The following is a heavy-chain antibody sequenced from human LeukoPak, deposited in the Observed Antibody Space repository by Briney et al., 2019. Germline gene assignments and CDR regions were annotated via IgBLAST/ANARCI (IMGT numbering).Heavy chain of an antibody. D-gene: IGHD4-17*01. CDR3: ARVTYDYGDQGGY. Sequence: ASVKVSCMASGGTFSSYAISWVRQAPGQGLEWMGGIIPTFGTANYAQKFQGRVTITTDESTSTAYMELSSLRSEDTAVYYCARVTYDYGDQGGYWGQGTLVTVSS. J-gene: IGHJ4*02. CDR1: GGTFSSYA. V-gene: IGHV1-69*05. CDR2: IIPTFGTA.